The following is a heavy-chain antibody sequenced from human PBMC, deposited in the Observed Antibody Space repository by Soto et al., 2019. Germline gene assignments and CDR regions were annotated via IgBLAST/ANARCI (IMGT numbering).Heavy chain of an antibody. CDR1: GDSVSSNSAA. Sequence: SQTLSLTCDISGDSVSSNSAAWNWIRQSPSRGLEWLGRTSYRSKWYNDYAVSVKSRITINPDTSKNQFSLQLNSVTPEDTALYYCARDRLYDYHYYYYGMDVWGQGTTVTVSS. D-gene: IGHD1-1*01. CDR3: ARDRLYDYHYYYYGMDV. J-gene: IGHJ6*02. V-gene: IGHV6-1*01. CDR2: TSYRSKWYN.